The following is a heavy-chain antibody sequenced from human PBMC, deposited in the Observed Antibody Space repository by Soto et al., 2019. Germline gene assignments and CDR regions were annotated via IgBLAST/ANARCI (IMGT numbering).Heavy chain of an antibody. V-gene: IGHV4-30-4*01. CDR3: ARRAGCANGVCSNRDWFDP. Sequence: QVQLQESGPGLVQPSQTLSLTCTVSGDSISSANYYWSWLRQPPGKGLEWIAYIYNSGSTYYNPSLKSQFTISFDTSKNQFSLKLSSVTAADTAVYYCARRAGCANGVCSNRDWFDPWGQGTLVTVSS. J-gene: IGHJ5*02. CDR1: GDSISSANYY. CDR2: IYNSGST. D-gene: IGHD2-8*01.